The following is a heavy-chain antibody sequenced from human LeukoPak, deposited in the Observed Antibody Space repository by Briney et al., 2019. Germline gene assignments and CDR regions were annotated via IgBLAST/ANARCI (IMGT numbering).Heavy chain of an antibody. J-gene: IGHJ6*03. Sequence: SETLSLTCAVYGGSFSGYYWSWIRQPPGKGLEWIGEINHSGSTNYNPSLKSRVTISVDTSKNQFSLKLSSVTAADTAVYYCARAVPPGGAYYYYYYYMDVWGKGTTVTVSS. V-gene: IGHV4-34*01. D-gene: IGHD2-8*02. CDR2: INHSGST. CDR1: GGSFSGYY. CDR3: ARAVPPGGAYYYYYYYMDV.